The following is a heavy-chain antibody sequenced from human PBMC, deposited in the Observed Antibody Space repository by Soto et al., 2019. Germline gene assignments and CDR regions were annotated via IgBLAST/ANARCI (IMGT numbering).Heavy chain of an antibody. Sequence: SETLSLTCAVYGGSFSGYCWSWIRQHPGKGLEWIGYIYYSGSTYYNPSLKSRVTISVDTSKNQFSLKLSSVTAADTAVYYCARGVTMVRGVIHTPYFDYWGQGTLVTVSS. V-gene: IGHV4-31*11. CDR1: GGSFSGYC. CDR3: ARGVTMVRGVIHTPYFDY. D-gene: IGHD3-10*01. J-gene: IGHJ4*02. CDR2: IYYSGST.